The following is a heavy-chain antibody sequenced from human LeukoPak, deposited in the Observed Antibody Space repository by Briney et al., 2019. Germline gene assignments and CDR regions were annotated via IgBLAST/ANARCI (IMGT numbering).Heavy chain of an antibody. CDR1: GGSISSYY. Sequence: SETLSLTCTVSGGSISSYYWSWIRQPPAKGLEWIGYIYYSGSTNYNPSLKSRVTISVDTSKNQFSLKLSSVTAADTAVYYCARKKTVYFDYWGQGTLVTVSS. V-gene: IGHV4-59*08. D-gene: IGHD2-8*01. CDR3: ARKKTVYFDY. CDR2: IYYSGST. J-gene: IGHJ4*02.